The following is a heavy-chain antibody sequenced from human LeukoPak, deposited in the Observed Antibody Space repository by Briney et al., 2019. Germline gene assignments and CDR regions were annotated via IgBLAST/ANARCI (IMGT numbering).Heavy chain of an antibody. D-gene: IGHD6-13*01. CDR3: ARVAEAAAFDS. CDR2: LSSDGSNK. CDR1: RFTFTSYP. Sequence: GGSLRLSCAPSRFTFTSYPMHWVRQAPGRGLEWVAVLSSDGSNKYYADSVKGRFTISRDNSKNSLYLQMNSLRAEDTAVYYCARVAEAAAFDSWGQGTLVTVSS. V-gene: IGHV3-30*04. J-gene: IGHJ4*02.